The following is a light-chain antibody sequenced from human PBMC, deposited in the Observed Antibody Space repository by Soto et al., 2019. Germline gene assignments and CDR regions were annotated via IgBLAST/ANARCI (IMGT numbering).Light chain of an antibody. CDR3: QQYYSTPTWT. CDR1: QNILLSSNNKNY. CDR2: WAS. V-gene: IGKV4-1*01. Sequence: DIVLTQSPESLAVSLGERATINCKSSQNILLSSNNKNYLAWYQQKPGQPPKLLIYWASTRESGVPDRFSGSGSGTDFTLTISSLQAEDVAVYYCQQYYSTPTWTFGQGTKVEIK. J-gene: IGKJ1*01.